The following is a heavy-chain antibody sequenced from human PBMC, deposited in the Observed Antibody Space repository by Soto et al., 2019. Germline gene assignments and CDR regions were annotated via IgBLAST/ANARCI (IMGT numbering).Heavy chain of an antibody. V-gene: IGHV3-23*01. D-gene: IGHD6-6*01. CDR2: ISGSGGTT. J-gene: IGHJ4*02. CDR1: GFTFSSYV. CDR3: AKDRRSTSSRGSFDY. Sequence: EVQLLESGGGLVQPGGSLRLSCAASGFTFSSYVMSWVRQAPGKGLEWVSGISGSGGTTYYADSVKGRFTVSRDNSQITLYLQMNSLSAEDTAVYFCAKDRRSTSSRGSFDYWGQGTLVTVSS.